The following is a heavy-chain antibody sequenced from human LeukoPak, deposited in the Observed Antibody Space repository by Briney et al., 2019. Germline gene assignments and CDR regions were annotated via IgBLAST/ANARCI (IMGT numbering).Heavy chain of an antibody. J-gene: IGHJ4*02. Sequence: GGSLRLSCAASGFTFSSYWMSWVSQAPGKGLEWVANIKQDGSEKYYVDSVKGRFTISRDNAKNSLYLQMNSLRAEDTAVYYCARERGYCSSTSCPRLDYWGQGTLVTVSS. D-gene: IGHD2-2*01. CDR1: GFTFSSYW. V-gene: IGHV3-7*01. CDR2: IKQDGSEK. CDR3: ARERGYCSSTSCPRLDY.